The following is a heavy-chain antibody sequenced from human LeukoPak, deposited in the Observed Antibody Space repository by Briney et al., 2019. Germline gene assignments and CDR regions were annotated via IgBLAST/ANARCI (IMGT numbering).Heavy chain of an antibody. J-gene: IGHJ3*02. CDR2: INHSGST. CDR3: AREDQITASGAFDI. D-gene: IGHD5-24*01. V-gene: IGHV4-34*01. Sequence: PSETLSLTCAVYGGSFSGYYWSWIRQPPGKGLEWIGEINHSGSTNYNPSLKSRVTISVDTSKNQFSLKLSSVTAAGTAVYYCAREDQITASGAFDIWGQGTMVTVSS. CDR1: GGSFSGYY.